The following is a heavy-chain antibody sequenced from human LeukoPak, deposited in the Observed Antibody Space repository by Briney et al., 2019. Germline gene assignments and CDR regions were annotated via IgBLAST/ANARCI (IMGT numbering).Heavy chain of an antibody. Sequence: GGSLRLSCAASGFTFSDYYMSWIRQAPGKGLEWVSYISSSGSTIYYADSVKGRFTISRDNAKNSLYLQMNSLGAEDTAVYYCARGGYSYGYAYYYYYMDVWGKGTTVTVSS. V-gene: IGHV3-11*04. CDR1: GFTFSDYY. D-gene: IGHD5-18*01. J-gene: IGHJ6*03. CDR3: ARGGYSYGYAYYYYYMDV. CDR2: ISSSGSTI.